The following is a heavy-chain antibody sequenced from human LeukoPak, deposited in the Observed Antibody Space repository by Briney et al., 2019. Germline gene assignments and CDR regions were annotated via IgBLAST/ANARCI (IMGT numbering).Heavy chain of an antibody. J-gene: IGHJ6*03. CDR1: GFTFSSYW. V-gene: IGHV3-7*01. Sequence: PGGSLRLSCAASGFTFSSYWMSWVRQAPGKGLEWVANIKQDGSEKYYVDSVKGRFTISRDNAKNSLYLQMNSLRAEDTAVYYCASLYSSSWLSYYYYMDVWGKGTTVTVSS. D-gene: IGHD6-13*01. CDR2: IKQDGSEK. CDR3: ASLYSSSWLSYYYYMDV.